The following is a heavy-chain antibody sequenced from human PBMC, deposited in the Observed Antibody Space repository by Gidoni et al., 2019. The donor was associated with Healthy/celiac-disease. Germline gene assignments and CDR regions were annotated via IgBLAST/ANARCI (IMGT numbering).Heavy chain of an antibody. Sequence: EVQLVASGGGLIQPGGSLSISCAASGFTVSSNYMSWVRQAPGKGLEWVSVIYSGGSTYYADSVKGRFTISRDNSKNTLHLQMNSLRAEDTAVYYCARDWTLTTVTTDIWGQGTMVTVSS. V-gene: IGHV3-53*01. J-gene: IGHJ3*02. D-gene: IGHD4-17*01. CDR3: ARDWTLTTVTTDI. CDR1: GFTVSSNY. CDR2: IYSGGST.